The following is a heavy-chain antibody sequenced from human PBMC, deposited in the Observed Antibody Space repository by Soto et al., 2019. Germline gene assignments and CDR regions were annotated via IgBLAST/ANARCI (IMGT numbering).Heavy chain of an antibody. J-gene: IGHJ4*02. V-gene: IGHV3-23*01. D-gene: IGHD3-22*01. CDR1: GFMFRSYP. CDR3: AKEDVVVVPFDY. CDR2: ISGSGGST. Sequence: GGSVRLSCEPSGFMFRSYPMSCGRQAPGRGREGVSAISGSGGSTYYADSVKGRFTTSRNNSKNTLYLQMNSLRAEDTAVYYCAKEDVVVVPFDYWGQGTLVTVSS.